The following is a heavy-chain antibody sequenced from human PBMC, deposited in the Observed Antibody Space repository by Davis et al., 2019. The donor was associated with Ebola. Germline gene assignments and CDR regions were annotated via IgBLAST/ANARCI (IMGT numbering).Heavy chain of an antibody. CDR1: GGSISSSSYY. Sequence: GSLRLSCTVSGGSISSSSYYWSWIRQPPGTGLEWIGYIYYSGSTNYNPSLKSRVTISVDTSKNQFPLKLSSVTAADTAVYYCARVRGLYYYDSSGYSLRGDAFDIWGQGTMVTVSS. CDR3: ARVRGLYYYDSSGYSLRGDAFDI. CDR2: IYYSGST. D-gene: IGHD3-22*01. V-gene: IGHV4-61*01. J-gene: IGHJ3*02.